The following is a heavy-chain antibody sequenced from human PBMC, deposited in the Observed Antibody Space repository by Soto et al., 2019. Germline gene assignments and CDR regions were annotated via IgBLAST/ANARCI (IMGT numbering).Heavy chain of an antibody. CDR1: GGSISRYY. CDR3: ARDLWGYCGTDCYPLDV. D-gene: IGHD2-21*02. CDR2: MYNTGRT. Sequence: PSETLSLTCTVSGGSISRYYWSWIRQPPGKGLEWIGYMYNTGRTVYNPSFKSRVTISVDTSKNQFSLQLDSVTAADTAVYYCARDLWGYCGTDCYPLDVWGQGTTLTVS. J-gene: IGHJ6*02. V-gene: IGHV4-59*01.